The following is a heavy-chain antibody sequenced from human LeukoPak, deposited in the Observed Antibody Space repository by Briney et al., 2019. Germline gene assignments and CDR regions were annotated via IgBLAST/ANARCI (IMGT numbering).Heavy chain of an antibody. CDR2: IYYSGST. V-gene: IGHV4-59*11. J-gene: IGHJ5*02. CDR1: GGSISSHY. CDR3: AGLYDSSGYTNWLDP. Sequence: SETLSLTCTVSGGSISSHYWSWIRQPPGKGLEWIGYIYYSGSTKYNPSLKSRVTISVDTSKNQFSLKLSSVTAADTAVYYCAGLYDSSGYTNWLDPWGQGTLVIVSS. D-gene: IGHD3-22*01.